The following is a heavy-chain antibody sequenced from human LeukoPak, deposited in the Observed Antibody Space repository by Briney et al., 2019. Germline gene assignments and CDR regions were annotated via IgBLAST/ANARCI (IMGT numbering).Heavy chain of an antibody. V-gene: IGHV5-51*01. J-gene: IGHJ4*02. CDR2: IYPGDSDT. Sequence: GESLKISCKGSGYNFTTYWIGWVRQLPGKGLEWMGIIYPGDSDTRYSPSFQGQVTISADKSISTAYLQWSSLKASDTAMYYCARHPDYYDSSGYYYGPLDYWGQGTLVTVSS. CDR1: GYNFTTYW. CDR3: ARHPDYYDSSGYYYGPLDY. D-gene: IGHD3-22*01.